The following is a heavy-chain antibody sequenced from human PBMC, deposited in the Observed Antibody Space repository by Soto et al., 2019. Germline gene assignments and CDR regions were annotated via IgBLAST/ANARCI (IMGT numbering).Heavy chain of an antibody. J-gene: IGHJ4*02. Sequence: SETLSLTCAVYGGSFSGYYWSWIRLSPGKGLEWIGEINHRGSTNYNPSLKSRVTISVDTSKNQFSLKLRSVTAADTAVYYCARGRSIVATIAWYYFDYWGQGTLVTVSS. D-gene: IGHD5-12*01. CDR1: GGSFSGYY. V-gene: IGHV4-34*01. CDR3: ARGRSIVATIAWYYFDY. CDR2: INHRGST.